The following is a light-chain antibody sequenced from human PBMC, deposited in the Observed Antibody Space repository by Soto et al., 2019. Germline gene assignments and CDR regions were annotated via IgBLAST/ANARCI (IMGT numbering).Light chain of an antibody. CDR2: DVS. J-gene: IGLJ2*01. V-gene: IGLV2-14*01. CDR3: SSYTSSSTPV. CDR1: SSDVGGYNY. Sequence: QSALTQPASVSGSPGQSITISCTGTSSDVGGYNYVSWYQQHLGKAPKLMIYDVSNRPSGVSNRFSGSKSGNTASLTISGLQAEDEADYYCSSYTSSSTPVFGGGTKRTVL.